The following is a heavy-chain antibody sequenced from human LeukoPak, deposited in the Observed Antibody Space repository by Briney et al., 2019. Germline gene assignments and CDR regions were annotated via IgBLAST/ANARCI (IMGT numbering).Heavy chain of an antibody. CDR3: TSSYFDFWIDY. J-gene: IGHJ4*02. CDR1: GFTFSDSA. D-gene: IGHD3-3*01. V-gene: IGHV3-73*01. CDR2: IRSKANNYAT. Sequence: GGSLRLSCAASGFTFSDSAMHWVRQASGKGLEWVGRIRSKANNYATAYGESVKGRFTISRDDSKNLAYLQMNSLKTEDTAVYYCTSSYFDFWIDYWGQGALVTVTS.